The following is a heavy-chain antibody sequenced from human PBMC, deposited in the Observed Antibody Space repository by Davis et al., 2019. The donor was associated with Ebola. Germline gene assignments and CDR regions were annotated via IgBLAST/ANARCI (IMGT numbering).Heavy chain of an antibody. D-gene: IGHD4-23*01. CDR3: ATNYGGNNWYLEL. CDR1: GGSITSFGYS. V-gene: IGHV4-30-2*01. CDR2: IYYSGST. J-gene: IGHJ2*01. Sequence: PSETLSLTCAVSGGSITSFGYSWSWIRQPPGKGLEWIGYIYYSGSTYYNPSLKSRVTISVDRSKNQLSLNLISVTAADTAVYYCATNYGGNNWYLELWGRGTLVTVSS.